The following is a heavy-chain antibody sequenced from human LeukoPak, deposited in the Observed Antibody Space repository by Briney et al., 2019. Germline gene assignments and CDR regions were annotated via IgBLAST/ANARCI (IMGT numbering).Heavy chain of an antibody. J-gene: IGHJ3*02. Sequence: SESLSLTCTVSGGSISNYYWSWIRQPPGKGLECSGDIYYSGSTSYNPSLKSRVSISVDTSKSQFSLKLYSVTAADTAVYYCARDASGNDLGYAFDIWGQGTVVTVSS. CDR2: IYYSGST. V-gene: IGHV4-59*01. D-gene: IGHD5-12*01. CDR3: ARDASGNDLGYAFDI. CDR1: GGSISNYY.